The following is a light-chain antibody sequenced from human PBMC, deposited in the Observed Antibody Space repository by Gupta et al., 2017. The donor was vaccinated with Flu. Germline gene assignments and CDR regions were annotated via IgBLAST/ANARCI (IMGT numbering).Light chain of an antibody. V-gene: IGLV3-21*02. CDR2: DNS. Sequence: GETARITCGGNNIGSKSVHWYQQKPGQAPVLVVYDNSARPSGSPERFSGSNSGTTATLTVSRVEAGDEAEYYCQVWDGATDRVVFSGGTKLTVL. J-gene: IGLJ2*01. CDR3: QVWDGATDRVV. CDR1: NIGSKS.